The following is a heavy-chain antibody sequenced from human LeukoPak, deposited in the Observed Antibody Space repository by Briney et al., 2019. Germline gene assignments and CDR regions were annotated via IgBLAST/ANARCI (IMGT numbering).Heavy chain of an antibody. D-gene: IGHD6-13*01. Sequence: SVKVSCKASGDTFSKNAIHWGRQAPGQGLEWMGGILLKFGTTQYSGKFQDRVTITADASTTTAYMELSSLTSEDTAMYYCARSQSSSWYMMSFAPWGQGTLVIVSS. V-gene: IGHV1-69*01. CDR3: ARSQSSSWYMMSFAP. CDR2: ILLKFGTT. J-gene: IGHJ5*02. CDR1: GDTFSKNA.